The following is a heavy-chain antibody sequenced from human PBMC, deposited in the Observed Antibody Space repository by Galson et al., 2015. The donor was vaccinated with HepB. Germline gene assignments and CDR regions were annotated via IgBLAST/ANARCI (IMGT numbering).Heavy chain of an antibody. Sequence: SVKVSCKASGYTFTGYYMHWVRQAPGQGLEWMGWIDPNSGGTNYAQKFQGRVTMTRDTSISTAYMELSRLRFDDTAVYYCARQQLGRGWFDPWGQGTLVTVSS. CDR1: GYTFTGYY. J-gene: IGHJ5*02. CDR3: ARQQLGRGWFDP. V-gene: IGHV1-2*02. CDR2: IDPNSGGT. D-gene: IGHD6-13*01.